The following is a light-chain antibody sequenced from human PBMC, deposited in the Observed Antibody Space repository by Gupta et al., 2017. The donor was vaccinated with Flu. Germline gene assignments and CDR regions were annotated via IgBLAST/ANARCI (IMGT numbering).Light chain of an antibody. CDR3: SSYTSSSTLV. CDR1: SSDVGGYNY. J-gene: IGLJ2*01. CDR2: EVS. V-gene: IGLV2-14*01. Sequence: VTISCTGTSSDVGGYNYVSWYQQHPGKAPKLMIYEVSNRPSGVSNRFSGSKSGNTASLTISGLQAEDEADYYCSSYTSSSTLVFGGGTKLTVL.